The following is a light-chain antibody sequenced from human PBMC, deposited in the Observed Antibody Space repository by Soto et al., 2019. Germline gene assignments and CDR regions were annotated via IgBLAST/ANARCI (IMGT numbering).Light chain of an antibody. CDR3: QQYGSSGT. J-gene: IGKJ1*01. V-gene: IGKV3-20*01. Sequence: EIVLTQSPGTLSLSPGERATLSCRASQSVSSSYLAWYQQKPGQAPRLLIYGASNRATGIPDRFSGSGSGTDFTLTISRPEPEDFAVYYCQQYGSSGTFGQGTKVDI. CDR1: QSVSSSY. CDR2: GAS.